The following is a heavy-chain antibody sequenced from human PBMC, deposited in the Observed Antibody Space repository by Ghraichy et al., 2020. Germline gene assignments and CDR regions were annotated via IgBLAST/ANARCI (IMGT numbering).Heavy chain of an antibody. Sequence: SETLSLTCAVSGYSISSGYYWGWFRQPPGKGLECIGNIYHSGTIYYNPSLKSRVTISADTSKNQFSLRLSSVAAADTAVYYCARYYFWNGYSIDYWSQGTLVTVSS. CDR2: IYHSGTI. CDR3: ARYYFWNGYSIDY. V-gene: IGHV4-38-2*01. J-gene: IGHJ4*02. D-gene: IGHD3-3*01. CDR1: GYSISSGYY.